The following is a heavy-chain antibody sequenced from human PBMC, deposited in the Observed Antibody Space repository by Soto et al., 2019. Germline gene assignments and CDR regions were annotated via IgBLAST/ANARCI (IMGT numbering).Heavy chain of an antibody. J-gene: IGHJ2*01. CDR1: GASISHGDYY. V-gene: IGHV4-30-4*01. Sequence: QVQLQESGPGLVKPAQTLSLTCTVSGASISHGDYYWSWIRQPPGKGLEWIGHIDYSGKTSYNSSLQSRVSISKDTSQNHVSLRLSSLTDADTAVYFCARDGWGEYYDTWGYFQHWYSGLWGRGTLV. CDR3: ARDGWGEYYDTWGYFQHWYSGL. CDR2: IDYSGKT. D-gene: IGHD3-16*01.